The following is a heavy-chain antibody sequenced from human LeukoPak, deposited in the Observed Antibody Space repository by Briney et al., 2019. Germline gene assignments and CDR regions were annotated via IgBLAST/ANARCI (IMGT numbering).Heavy chain of an antibody. V-gene: IGHV3-48*01. J-gene: IGHJ5*02. CDR1: GFTFSTYN. D-gene: IGHD3-22*01. Sequence: NPGGSLRLSCAASGFTFSTYNMNWVRQAPGKGLEWVSYISGSGSAIYYADSVKGRFTISRDNSKNTLYLQMNSLRAEDTAVYYCAKISAGYYDSSGYLNWFDPWGQGTLVTVSS. CDR2: ISGSGSAI. CDR3: AKISAGYYDSSGYLNWFDP.